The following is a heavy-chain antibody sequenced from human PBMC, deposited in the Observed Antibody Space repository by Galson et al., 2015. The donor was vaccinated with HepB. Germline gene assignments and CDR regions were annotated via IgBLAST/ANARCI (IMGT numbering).Heavy chain of an antibody. Sequence: SVKVSCKASGYSFTSYAMHWVRQAPGQRPEWMGRIIPANGNTRYSQKFQDRVTITRDTSATTVYMGLSSLRSDDTAVYYCARSGRFGVAAADHGLYWGQGTLVTVSS. CDR3: ARSGRFGVAAADHGLY. CDR1: GYSFTSYA. J-gene: IGHJ4*02. V-gene: IGHV1-3*01. D-gene: IGHD6-13*01. CDR2: IIPANGNT.